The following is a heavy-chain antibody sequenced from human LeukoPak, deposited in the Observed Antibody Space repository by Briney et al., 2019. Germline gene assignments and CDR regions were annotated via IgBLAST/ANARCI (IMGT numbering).Heavy chain of an antibody. Sequence: ASVKVSCKASGYTFTGYYIHWVRQAPGQGLEWMGWINPNSGGTNYAQKFQGRVTMTRDTSISTAYMELSRLRSDDTAVYYCARDPGEKNMEESGYWGQGTLVTVSS. J-gene: IGHJ4*02. D-gene: IGHD3-16*01. V-gene: IGHV1-2*02. CDR2: INPNSGGT. CDR3: ARDPGEKNMEESGY. CDR1: GYTFTGYY.